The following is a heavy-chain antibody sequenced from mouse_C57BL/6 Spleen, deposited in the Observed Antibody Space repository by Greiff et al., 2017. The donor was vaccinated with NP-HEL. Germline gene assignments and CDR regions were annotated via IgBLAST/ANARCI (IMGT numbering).Heavy chain of an antibody. J-gene: IGHJ3*01. CDR2: ISDGGSYT. CDR3: ARRGGLRQGAGFAY. Sequence: EVQLVESGGGLVKPGGSLKLSCAASGFTFSSYAMSWVRQTPEKRLEWVATISDGGSYTYYPDNVKGRFTISRDNAKNNLYLQMSQLKSEDTAMYYCARRGGLRQGAGFAYWGQGTLVTVSA. D-gene: IGHD2-12*01. CDR1: GFTFSSYA. V-gene: IGHV5-4*01.